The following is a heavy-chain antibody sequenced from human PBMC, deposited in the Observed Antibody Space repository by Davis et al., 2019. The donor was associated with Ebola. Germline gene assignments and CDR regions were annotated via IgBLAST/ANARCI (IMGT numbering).Heavy chain of an antibody. CDR1: GYTFTSYG. D-gene: IGHD5-18*01. Sequence: SVKVSCKASGYTFTSYGISWVRQAPGQGLEWMGGIIPIFGTANYAQKFQGRVTITADKSTSTAYMELSSLRSEDTAVYYCARSGIGDTAMVIAYYWGQGTLVTVSS. J-gene: IGHJ4*02. V-gene: IGHV1-69*06. CDR3: ARSGIGDTAMVIAYY. CDR2: IIPIFGTA.